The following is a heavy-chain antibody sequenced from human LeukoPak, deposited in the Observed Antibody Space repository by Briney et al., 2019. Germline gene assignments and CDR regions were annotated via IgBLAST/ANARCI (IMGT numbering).Heavy chain of an antibody. J-gene: IGHJ5*02. CDR3: ARTLVGGTNWFDP. D-gene: IGHD1-26*01. CDR1: GFTFSNYW. Sequence: GGSLRLSCAASGFTFSNYWMSWVRQAPGKGLEWVANINRDGNEKYYVDSVRGRFTISRDNAKNSLYLQVNRLRAEDTAVYYCARTLVGGTNWFDPWGQGTLVTVSS. V-gene: IGHV3-7*02. CDR2: INRDGNEK.